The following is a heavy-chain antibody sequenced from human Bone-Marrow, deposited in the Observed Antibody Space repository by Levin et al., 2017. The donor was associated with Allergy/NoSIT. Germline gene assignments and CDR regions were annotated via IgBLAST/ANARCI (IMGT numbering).Heavy chain of an antibody. CDR3: AKALRSGSYSGLDY. CDR2: ISSDGSDK. V-gene: IGHV3-30*18. Sequence: PGGSLRLSCAASGFTFTPFGMHWVRQAPGKGLEWVAVISSDGSDKYYADSVMGRFTISRDNSKNTIYLQMNSLRADDTAVYYCAKALRSGSYSGLDYWGQGTLVTVSS. J-gene: IGHJ4*02. D-gene: IGHD1-26*01. CDR1: GFTFTPFG.